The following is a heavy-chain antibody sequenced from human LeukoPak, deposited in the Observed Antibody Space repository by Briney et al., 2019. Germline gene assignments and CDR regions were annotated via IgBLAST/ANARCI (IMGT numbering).Heavy chain of an antibody. CDR2: IIPILGIA. CDR3: ASDPYGRDALDI. J-gene: IGHJ3*02. D-gene: IGHD3-10*01. CDR1: GGTFSSYA. V-gene: IGHV1-69*04. Sequence: SVKVSCKASGGTFSSYAISWVRQAPGQGLEWMGRIIPILGIANYAQKFQGRVTITADKSTSTAYMELSSLRSEDTAVYYCASDPYGRDALDIWGQGTMVTVSS.